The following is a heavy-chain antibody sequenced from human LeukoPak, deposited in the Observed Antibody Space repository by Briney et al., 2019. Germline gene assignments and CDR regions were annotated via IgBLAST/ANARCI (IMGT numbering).Heavy chain of an antibody. D-gene: IGHD4-11*01. CDR1: GGSISSYY. J-gene: IGHJ5*02. V-gene: IGHV4-59*01. CDR3: ARGVRDYSNYGWFDP. CDR2: IYYSGST. Sequence: SETLSLTCTVSGGSISSYYWSWIRQPPGKGLEWIGYIYYSGSTNYNPSLKGRVTISVDTSKNQFSLKLSSVTAADTAVYYCARGVRDYSNYGWFDPWGQGTLVTVSS.